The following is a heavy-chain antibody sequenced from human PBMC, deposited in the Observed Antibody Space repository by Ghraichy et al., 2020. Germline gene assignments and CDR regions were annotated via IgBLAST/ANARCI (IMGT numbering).Heavy chain of an antibody. J-gene: IGHJ4*02. Sequence: SETLSLTCAVYGGSFSGYYWSWIRQPPGKGLEWIGEINHSGSTNYNPSLKSRVTISVDTSKNQFSLKLSSVTAADTAVYYCAYSVPLYCSSTSCSFDYWGQGTLVTVSS. D-gene: IGHD2-2*01. V-gene: IGHV4-34*01. CDR3: AYSVPLYCSSTSCSFDY. CDR2: INHSGST. CDR1: GGSFSGYY.